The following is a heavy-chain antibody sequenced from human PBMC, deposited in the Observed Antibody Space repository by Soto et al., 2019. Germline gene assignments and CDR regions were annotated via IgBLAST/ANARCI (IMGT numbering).Heavy chain of an antibody. CDR2: INPNSGGT. D-gene: IGHD3-10*01. CDR1: GYTFTGYY. V-gene: IGHV1-2*02. J-gene: IGHJ4*02. Sequence: ASVKVSCKAAGYTFTGYYMHWVRQAPGQGLEWMGWINPNSGGTNYAQKFQGRVTMTRDTSISTAYMELSRLRSDDTAVYYCERDHSSGSYYNHGDYWGQGTLVTVYS. CDR3: ERDHSSGSYYNHGDY.